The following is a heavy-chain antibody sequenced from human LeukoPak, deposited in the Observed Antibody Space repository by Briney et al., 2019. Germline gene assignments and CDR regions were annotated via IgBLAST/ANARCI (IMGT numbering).Heavy chain of an antibody. Sequence: ASVKVSCKASGYTFTSYAMNWVRQAPGQGLEWMGWINTNTGNPTYAQGFTGRFVFSLDTSVSTAYLQISSLKAEDTAVYYCARGTSIRYFDWSHGDYWGQGTLVTVSS. J-gene: IGHJ4*02. CDR2: INTNTGNP. V-gene: IGHV7-4-1*02. CDR3: ARGTSIRYFDWSHGDY. CDR1: GYTFTSYA. D-gene: IGHD3-9*01.